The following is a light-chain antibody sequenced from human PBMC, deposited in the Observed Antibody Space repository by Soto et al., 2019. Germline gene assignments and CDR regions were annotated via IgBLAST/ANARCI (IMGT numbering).Light chain of an antibody. CDR1: QSLVYSDGNTY. V-gene: IGKV2-30*01. CDR3: LRGTHWPWT. J-gene: IGKJ1*01. CDR2: RVS. Sequence: DVVMTQSPLSLPVTLGQPASISCRSSQSLVYSDGNTYLNWCQQRPGQSPRRLIYRVSNRDSGVPDRFSGSGSGTDFTLNISRVEAEDVGVYYCLRGTHWPWTFGHGTKVEIK.